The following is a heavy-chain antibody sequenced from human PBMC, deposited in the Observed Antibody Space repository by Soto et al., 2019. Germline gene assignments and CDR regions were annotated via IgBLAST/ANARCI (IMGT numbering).Heavy chain of an antibody. CDR2: IYPGDSDT. CDR1: GYSFTSYW. Sequence: GSLKISCKGSGYSFTSYWIGWVRQMLGKGLEWMGIIYPGDSDTRYSLSFQGQVTLSANKSISTADLPWSRLKAADTAMNSCARRSVYGGLSQSHAFDIWGQGTMVTVSS. CDR3: ARRSVYGGLSQSHAFDI. V-gene: IGHV5-51*01. J-gene: IGHJ3*02. D-gene: IGHD4-17*01.